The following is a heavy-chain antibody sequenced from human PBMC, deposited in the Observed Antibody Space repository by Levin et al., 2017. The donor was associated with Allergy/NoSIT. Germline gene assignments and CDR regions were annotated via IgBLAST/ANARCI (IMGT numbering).Heavy chain of an antibody. V-gene: IGHV3-7*04. Sequence: GGSLRLSCAASGFTFSSYWMSWVRQAPGKGLEWVANIKQDGSEKYYVDSVKGRFTISRDNAKNSLYLQMNSLRAEDTAVYYCAREAGGDYEEACFDYWGQGTLVTVSS. CDR1: GFTFSSYW. D-gene: IGHD4-17*01. CDR3: AREAGGDYEEACFDY. CDR2: IKQDGSEK. J-gene: IGHJ4*02.